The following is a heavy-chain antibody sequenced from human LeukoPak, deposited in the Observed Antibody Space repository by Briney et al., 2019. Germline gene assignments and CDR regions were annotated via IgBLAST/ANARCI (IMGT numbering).Heavy chain of an antibody. D-gene: IGHD3-22*01. Sequence: GGSLRLSGAASGFTFSSYAMSWVRQAPGKGLEWVSGISGSGDNTYYADSVKGRFTISRDNSKNTLYVQVNSLGTEDTAAYYCAKGSYYDSRGSFYFDYWGQGTLVTVSS. J-gene: IGHJ4*02. CDR3: AKGSYYDSRGSFYFDY. V-gene: IGHV3-23*01. CDR2: ISGSGDNT. CDR1: GFTFSSYA.